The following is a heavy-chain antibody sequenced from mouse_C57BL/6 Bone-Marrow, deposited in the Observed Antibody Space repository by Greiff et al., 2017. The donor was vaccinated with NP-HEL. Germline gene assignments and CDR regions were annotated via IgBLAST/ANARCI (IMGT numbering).Heavy chain of an antibody. CDR2: IYPGSGNT. V-gene: IGHV1-76*01. Sequence: VQLQESGAELVRPGASVKLSCKASGYTFTDYYINWVKQRPGQGLEWIARIYPGSGNTYYNEKFKGNATLTAEKSSSTAYMQLSSLTSEDSAVYFCAEVDYWGQGTTLTVSS. CDR3: AEVDY. J-gene: IGHJ2*01. CDR1: GYTFTDYY.